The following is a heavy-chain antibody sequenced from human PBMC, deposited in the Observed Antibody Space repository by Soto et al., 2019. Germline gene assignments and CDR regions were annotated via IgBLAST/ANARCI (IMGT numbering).Heavy chain of an antibody. CDR1: GCTFSDHY. CDR3: VRNLASGGTYYFDY. D-gene: IGHD2-15*01. V-gene: IGHV3-72*01. Sequence: EVQLVESGGGLVEPGGSLRLSCAASGCTFSDHYMDWVRQAPGKGLEWIGRVRNKANSYTTEYAASVRGRFTVSRDDSKNSLYLQMNSLKTEDTAMYYCVRNLASGGTYYFDYWGQGTLVTVSS. CDR2: VRNKANSYTT. J-gene: IGHJ4*02.